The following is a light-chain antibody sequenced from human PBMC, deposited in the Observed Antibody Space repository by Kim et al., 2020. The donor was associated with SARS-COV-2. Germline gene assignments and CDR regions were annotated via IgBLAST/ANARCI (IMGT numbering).Light chain of an antibody. J-gene: IGKJ4*01. CDR2: DAS. CDR1: QNIDTY. V-gene: IGKV3-11*01. CDR3: QQRNSWPPAVT. Sequence: PGHRATLSCRASQNIDTYLAWYQQRPGQAPRLLVYDASNRATGVPDRFSGSGSGTDFTLTISSLEPEDFSLYYCQQRNSWPPAVTFGGGTKVDIK.